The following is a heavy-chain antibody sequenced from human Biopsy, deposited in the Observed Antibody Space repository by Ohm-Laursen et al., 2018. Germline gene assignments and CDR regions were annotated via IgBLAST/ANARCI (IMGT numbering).Heavy chain of an antibody. CDR3: ATELLPPGVGGPWLES. V-gene: IGHV3-48*03. CDR2: IYGGGNPV. J-gene: IGHJ5*01. Sequence: SLRLSCAASGFAFNLYEMNWVRQAPGKGMEWISYIYGGGNPVSYADSVKGRFTVSRDNAKNSLYLQMNSLRAADTAKYYCATELLPPGVGGPWLESWGQGISVTVSS. CDR1: GFAFNLYE. D-gene: IGHD3-10*01.